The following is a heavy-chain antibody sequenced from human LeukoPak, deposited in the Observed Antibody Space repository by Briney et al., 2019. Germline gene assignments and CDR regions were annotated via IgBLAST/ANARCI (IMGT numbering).Heavy chain of an antibody. V-gene: IGHV3-30*03. J-gene: IGHJ5*02. CDR1: GFTFSSYG. CDR2: ISFDGSNK. Sequence: NPGGSLRLSCAASGFTFSSYGMHWVRQAPGKGLEWVAVISFDGSNKYYADSVKGRFTISRDNSKNTLYLQMSSLRSEDTAVYYCARGSLGATFWFDPWGQGTLVTVSS. D-gene: IGHD5-12*01. CDR3: ARGSLGATFWFDP.